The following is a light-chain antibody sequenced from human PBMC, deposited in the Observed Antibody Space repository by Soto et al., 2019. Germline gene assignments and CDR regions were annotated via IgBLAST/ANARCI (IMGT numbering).Light chain of an antibody. J-gene: IGLJ2*01. V-gene: IGLV2-14*03. CDR1: SSDVGGYNY. Sequence: QSALTQPASVSGSPGQSITISCTGTSSDVGGYNYVSGYQQHPGRAPQLMIYDVSHRPSGVSNRFSGSRSGNTASLTISGLQAEDGADYYCSSYATSTTVLFGGGTKLTVL. CDR2: DVS. CDR3: SSYATSTTVL.